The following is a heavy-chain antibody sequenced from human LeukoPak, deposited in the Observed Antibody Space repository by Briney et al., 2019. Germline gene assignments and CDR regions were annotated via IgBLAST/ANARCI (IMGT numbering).Heavy chain of an antibody. J-gene: IGHJ3*02. Sequence: ASVKVSCKASGYTFISYGISWVRQAPGQGLEWMGWINPNSGGTNYAQKFQGRVTMTRDTSISTAYMELSRLRSDDTAVYYCVSYSYGYVGAFDIWGQGTVVTVSS. CDR2: INPNSGGT. D-gene: IGHD5-18*01. V-gene: IGHV1-2*02. CDR3: VSYSYGYVGAFDI. CDR1: GYTFISYG.